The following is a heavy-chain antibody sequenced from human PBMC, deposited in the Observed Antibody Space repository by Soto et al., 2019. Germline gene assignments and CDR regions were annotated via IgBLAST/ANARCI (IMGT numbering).Heavy chain of an antibody. Sequence: EVQLLESGGGLVQPGGSLRLSCAASGFTFSSYAMSWVRQAPGKGLEWVSAISGSGGSTYYADSVKGRFTISRDNSKNTLYLQMNSLRAKDTAVYYCAKIGWEPVLTFDYWGQGTLVTVSS. D-gene: IGHD1-26*01. CDR3: AKIGWEPVLTFDY. CDR1: GFTFSSYA. CDR2: ISGSGGST. V-gene: IGHV3-23*01. J-gene: IGHJ4*02.